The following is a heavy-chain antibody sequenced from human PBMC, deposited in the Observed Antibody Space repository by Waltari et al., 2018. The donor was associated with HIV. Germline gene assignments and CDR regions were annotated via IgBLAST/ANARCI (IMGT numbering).Heavy chain of an antibody. D-gene: IGHD3-10*01. CDR2: ISSSSSYI. J-gene: IGHJ4*02. V-gene: IGHV3-21*01. Sequence: LVESGGGLVKPGGSLRLSCAASGFTFSSYSMNWVRQAPGKGLEWVSSISSSSSYIYYADSVKGRFTISRDNAKNSLYLQMNSLRAEDTAVYFCARDSNTMVRAFDYWGQGTLVTVSS. CDR1: GFTFSSYS. CDR3: ARDSNTMVRAFDY.